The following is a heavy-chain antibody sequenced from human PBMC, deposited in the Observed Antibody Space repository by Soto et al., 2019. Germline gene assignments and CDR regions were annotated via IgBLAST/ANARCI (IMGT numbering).Heavy chain of an antibody. D-gene: IGHD6-13*01. J-gene: IGHJ4*02. CDR3: ARDARGSSWYGGDY. V-gene: IGHV3-7*01. CDR1: GFTFSSYW. CDR2: IKQDGSEK. Sequence: LRLSCAASGFTFSSYWMSWVRQAPGKGLEWVANIKQDGSEKYYVDSVKGRFTISRDNAKNSLYLQMNSLRAEDTAVYYCARDARGSSWYGGDYWGQGTLVTVSS.